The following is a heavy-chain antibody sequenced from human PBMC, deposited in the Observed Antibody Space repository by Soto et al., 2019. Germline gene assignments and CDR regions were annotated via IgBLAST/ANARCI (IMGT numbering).Heavy chain of an antibody. Sequence: GGSLRLSCAASGFTFDDYAMHWVRQAPGKGLEWVSGISWNSGSIGYADSVKGRFTISRDNAKNSLYLQMNSLRAEDTALYYCAKDIEEGVVPAAMNYWGQGTLVTVSS. J-gene: IGHJ4*02. D-gene: IGHD2-2*01. CDR2: ISWNSGSI. V-gene: IGHV3-9*01. CDR3: AKDIEEGVVPAAMNY. CDR1: GFTFDDYA.